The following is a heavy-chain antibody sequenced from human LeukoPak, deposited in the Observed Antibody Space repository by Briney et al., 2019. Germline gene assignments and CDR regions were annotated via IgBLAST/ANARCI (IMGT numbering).Heavy chain of an antibody. CDR1: GLSFSSYE. V-gene: IGHV3-48*03. Sequence: GGSLRLSCAASGLSFSSYEMSWVRQAPGKGLEWVSYISSSGGTIFYSDSVKGRLTISRDNAKNSLHLQMNSLRAEDTAVYYCVRGGGRGDYNERYYFDYWGQGTLVTVSS. J-gene: IGHJ4*02. CDR3: VRGGGRGDYNERYYFDY. D-gene: IGHD3-22*01. CDR2: ISSSGGTI.